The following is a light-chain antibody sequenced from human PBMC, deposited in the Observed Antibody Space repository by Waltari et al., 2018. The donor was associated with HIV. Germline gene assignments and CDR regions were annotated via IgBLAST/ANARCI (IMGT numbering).Light chain of an antibody. CDR3: MQALQTPPYT. J-gene: IGKJ2*01. Sequence: DIVMTQSPLYLPVTPGEPASISCRSSQSLLHSKGYNYLDWYLQKPGQSPQLLIYLGSSRASGVPDRFSGSGSGTDFTLEISRVEAEDVGVYYCMQALQTPPYTFGQGTKLEIK. V-gene: IGKV2-28*01. CDR1: QSLLHSKGYNY. CDR2: LGS.